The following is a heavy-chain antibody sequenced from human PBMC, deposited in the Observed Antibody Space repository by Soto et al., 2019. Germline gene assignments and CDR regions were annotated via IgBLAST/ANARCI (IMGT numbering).Heavy chain of an antibody. J-gene: IGHJ4*02. D-gene: IGHD2-15*01. CDR2: IGTDGSST. V-gene: IGHV3-74*01. CDR3: ASWVGYCSGSTCYSAFDY. Sequence: EVQLVESGGGLVHPGGSLRLSCAASGFTFSNYWMHWVRQAPGKGLVWVSRIGTDGSSTDYADSVKGRFTISRDNAKNTLNLKMNSLRDEDTAVYYCASWVGYCSGSTCYSAFDYWGRGTLVTVSS. CDR1: GFTFSNYW.